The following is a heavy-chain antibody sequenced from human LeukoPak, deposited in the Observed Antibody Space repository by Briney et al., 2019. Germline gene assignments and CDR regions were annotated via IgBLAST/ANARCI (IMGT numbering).Heavy chain of an antibody. CDR3: ARGPERRRYFDY. Sequence: KPSETLSLTCAVYGGAFSGYYWSWIRQPPGKGLEWIGEINHSGSTNYNPSLKSRVTISVDTSKNQFSLKLSSVTAADTAVYYCARGPERRRYFDYWGQGTLVTVS. D-gene: IGHD1-14*01. CDR2: INHSGST. CDR1: GGAFSGYY. J-gene: IGHJ4*02. V-gene: IGHV4-34*01.